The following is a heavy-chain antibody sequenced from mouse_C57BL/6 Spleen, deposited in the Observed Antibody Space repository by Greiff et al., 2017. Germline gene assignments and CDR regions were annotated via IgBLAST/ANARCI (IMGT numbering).Heavy chain of an antibody. CDR3: ARYYGSSHWYFDV. Sequence: VKLVESGAELVRPGTSVKVSCKASGYAFTNYLIAWVKQRPGQGLEWIGVINPGSGGTNYNEKFKGKATLTADKASSTAYMQLSSLTSEDAAVYFCARYYGSSHWYFDVWGTGTTVTVSS. V-gene: IGHV1-54*01. D-gene: IGHD1-1*01. CDR2: INPGSGGT. CDR1: GYAFTNYL. J-gene: IGHJ1*03.